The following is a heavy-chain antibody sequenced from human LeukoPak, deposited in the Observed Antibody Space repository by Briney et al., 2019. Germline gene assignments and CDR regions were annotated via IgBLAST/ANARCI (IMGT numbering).Heavy chain of an antibody. V-gene: IGHV1-18*04. CDR2: ISTYDGST. Sequence: GASVKVSCKASGYTFTSYYMHWVRQAPGQGLEWMGWISTYDGSTKYAQKFRDRVTMMRDTSTSTAYMELRSLRSDDTAVYYCARDQPRRGPGNHDYWGQGTLVTVSS. CDR3: ARDQPRRGPGNHDY. D-gene: IGHD1-26*01. J-gene: IGHJ4*02. CDR1: GYTFTSYY.